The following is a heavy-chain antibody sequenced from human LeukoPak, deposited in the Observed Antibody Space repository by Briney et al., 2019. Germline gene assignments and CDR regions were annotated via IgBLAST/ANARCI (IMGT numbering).Heavy chain of an antibody. CDR1: GYTFTSYY. CDR2: INPSGGST. Sequence: ASVKVSCKASGYTFTSYYMHWVRQAPGQGLEWMGIINPSGGSTRYAQKFQGRITMTRDTSTSTVYVELSSLRSEDTAIYYCARDRDPSYYDSSGYLDYWGQGTLVTVSS. D-gene: IGHD3-22*01. V-gene: IGHV1-46*01. CDR3: ARDRDPSYYDSSGYLDY. J-gene: IGHJ4*02.